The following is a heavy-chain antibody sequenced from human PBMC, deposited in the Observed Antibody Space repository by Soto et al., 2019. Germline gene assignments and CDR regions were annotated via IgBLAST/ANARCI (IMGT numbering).Heavy chain of an antibody. CDR1: GGSISSDY. Sequence: SETLSLTCTVSGGSISSDYWSWIRQPPGKGLEWIGYIYYSGSTNYNPSLKSRVTISVDTSKNQFSLKLSSVTAADTAVYYCARHAPLNYDFWSGYPPRRWFDPWGQGTLVTVSS. CDR2: IYYSGST. D-gene: IGHD3-3*01. V-gene: IGHV4-59*08. J-gene: IGHJ5*02. CDR3: ARHAPLNYDFWSGYPPRRWFDP.